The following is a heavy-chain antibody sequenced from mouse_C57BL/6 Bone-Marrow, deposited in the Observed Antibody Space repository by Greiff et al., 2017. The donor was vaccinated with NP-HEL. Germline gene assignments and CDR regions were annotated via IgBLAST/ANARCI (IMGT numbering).Heavy chain of an antibody. CDR1: GFTFSSYG. Sequence: EVKLMESGGDLVKPGGSLKLSCAASGFTFSSYGLSLVRQTPDTRLEWVATISSGGSYTYYPDSVKGPFTISRDNAKNTLYLQMSSLKSEDTAMYYCARQTAQGFAYWGQGTLVTVSA. CDR3: ARQTAQGFAY. CDR2: ISSGGSYT. V-gene: IGHV5-6*01. D-gene: IGHD3-2*02. J-gene: IGHJ3*01.